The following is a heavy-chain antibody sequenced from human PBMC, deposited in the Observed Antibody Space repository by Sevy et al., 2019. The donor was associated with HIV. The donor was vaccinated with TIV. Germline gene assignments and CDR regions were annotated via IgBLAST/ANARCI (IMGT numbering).Heavy chain of an antibody. CDR1: GFTFSTYP. Sequence: GGSLRLSCAASGFTFSTYPMHWVRQSPGKGLEWVTVISYDGSSKYYAHSVKGRFTISRDNSKNTVFLQMDSLRVDDTADYYCARDSGYTINYSPGANWGQGALVTVSS. CDR2: ISYDGSSK. CDR3: ARDSGYTINYSPGAN. J-gene: IGHJ4*02. D-gene: IGHD5-12*01. V-gene: IGHV3-30-3*01.